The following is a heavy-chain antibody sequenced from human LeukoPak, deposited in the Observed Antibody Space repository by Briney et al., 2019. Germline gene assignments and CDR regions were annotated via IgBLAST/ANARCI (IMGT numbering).Heavy chain of an antibody. J-gene: IGHJ4*02. CDR3: ASTLKGYQLLSGVFDY. CDR2: IISIFGTA. V-gene: IGHV1-69*05. D-gene: IGHD2-2*01. CDR1: GGTLSSYA. Sequence: ASVKVSCKASGGTLSSYAISWVRQAPGQGLEWMGGIISIFGTANYAPTFQGRVTITTDESTSSAYMALSGLRCEDTAVYYCASTLKGYQLLSGVFDYWGQGTLGTVSS.